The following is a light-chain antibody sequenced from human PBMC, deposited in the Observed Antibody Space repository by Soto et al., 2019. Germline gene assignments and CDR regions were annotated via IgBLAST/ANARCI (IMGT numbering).Light chain of an antibody. J-gene: IGLJ3*02. CDR2: SNN. CDR1: TSNIGSNY. Sequence: QSVLSQPPSASGTPGQRVTISCSGSTSNIGSNYVSWYQQLPGTAPKLLIYSNNQRPSGVPDRFSGSKSGTSASLAISGPQSEDEADYYCAVWDDSLNARVFAGGTKLTVL. V-gene: IGLV1-44*01. CDR3: AVWDDSLNARV.